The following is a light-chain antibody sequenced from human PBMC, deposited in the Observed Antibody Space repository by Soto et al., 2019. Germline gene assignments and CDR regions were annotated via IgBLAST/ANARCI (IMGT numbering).Light chain of an antibody. CDR2: GAS. J-gene: IGKJ2*01. CDR3: QQYADLPYT. CDR1: QTLTTRF. Sequence: EIVLPQSPGTLSLSPGERATLSCMASQTLTTRFLAWYQQKPGQAPRLLIYGASSRATGIPDRFSGSGSGTEYTLTISRLEPEDFAVYSCQQYADLPYTFGQGTTLEIK. V-gene: IGKV3-20*01.